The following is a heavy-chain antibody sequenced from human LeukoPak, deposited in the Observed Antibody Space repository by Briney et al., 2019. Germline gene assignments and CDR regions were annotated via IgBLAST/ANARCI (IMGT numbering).Heavy chain of an antibody. CDR2: INTNNGNT. V-gene: IGHV1-18*01. J-gene: IGHJ4*02. CDR3: ARWVASPKYFDS. Sequence: AASVKVSCKASGYTFNWYGISWVRQAPGQGPEWMGWINTNNGNTNYAQKLQGRVIMTTDTSTSTAYMELRSLTSDDTAEYYCARWVASPKYFDSWGQGTLVTVSS. CDR1: GYTFNWYG. D-gene: IGHD5-12*01.